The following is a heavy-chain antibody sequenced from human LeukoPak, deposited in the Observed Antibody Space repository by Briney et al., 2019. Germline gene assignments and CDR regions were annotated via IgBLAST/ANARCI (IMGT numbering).Heavy chain of an antibody. CDR2: ISGSGGST. V-gene: IGHV3-23*01. J-gene: IGHJ4*02. D-gene: IGHD1-26*01. CDR1: GFTFSSYA. Sequence: GGSLRLSCAASGFTFSSYAMNWVRQAPRKGLEWVSGISGSGGSTYYADSVKGRFTISRDNSKNTLYLQMNSLRAEDTAVYYCALGATTEFVEYWGQGTLVTVSS. CDR3: ALGATTEFVEY.